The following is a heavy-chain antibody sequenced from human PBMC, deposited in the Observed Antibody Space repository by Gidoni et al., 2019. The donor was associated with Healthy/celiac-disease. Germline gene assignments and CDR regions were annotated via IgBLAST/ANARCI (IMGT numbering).Heavy chain of an antibody. Sequence: EVQLVESGGGLVQPGGSLRLSCAASGFTFSSYSMNWVRQAPGKGLEWVSYISSSSSTIYYADSVKGRFTISRDNAKNSLYLQMNSLRAEDTAVYYCARDLRYSYGEPLFDYWGQGTLVTVSS. CDR1: GFTFSSYS. CDR3: ARDLRYSYGEPLFDY. CDR2: ISSSSSTI. D-gene: IGHD5-18*01. J-gene: IGHJ4*02. V-gene: IGHV3-48*04.